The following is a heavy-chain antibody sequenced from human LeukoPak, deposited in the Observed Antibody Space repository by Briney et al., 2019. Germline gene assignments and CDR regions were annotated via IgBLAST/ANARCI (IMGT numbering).Heavy chain of an antibody. CDR2: IRQDGSEK. CDR1: GFTFNNYW. V-gene: IGHV3-7*03. D-gene: IGHD2-15*01. J-gene: IGHJ4*02. CDR3: AKDRGMFLVGYLDY. Sequence: GGSLRLSCAASGFTFNNYWMNWVRQAPGKGLEWVASIRQDGSEKYYVDSVKGRFTISRDNSKNTLYLQMNSLRAEDTAVYYCAKDRGMFLVGYLDYWGQGTLVTVSS.